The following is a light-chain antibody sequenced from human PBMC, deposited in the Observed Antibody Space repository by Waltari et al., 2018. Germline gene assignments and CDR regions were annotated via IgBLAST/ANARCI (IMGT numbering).Light chain of an antibody. J-gene: IGKJ1*01. CDR3: QQSYSAPWT. CDR1: QAIGTY. V-gene: IGKV1-39*01. CDR2: SAS. Sequence: DIQMTQSPSSLSTSVGDRVTITCRARQAIGTYLNWYQLKPGKAPMLMIYSASRLQSGVPSRFCGSGSGTDFSFTINSLPAEDFATYYCQQSYSAPWTFGQGTKVDIK.